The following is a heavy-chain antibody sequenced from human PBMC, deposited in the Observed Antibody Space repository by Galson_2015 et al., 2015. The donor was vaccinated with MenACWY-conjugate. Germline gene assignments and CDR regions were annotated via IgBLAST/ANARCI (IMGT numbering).Heavy chain of an antibody. V-gene: IGHV5-51*01. CDR3: ARERPVGYSGYDQGRNAFDI. D-gene: IGHD5-12*01. J-gene: IGHJ3*02. CDR2: IYPGDSDT. Sequence: QSGAEVKKPGESLKISCKGSGYSFTSYWIGWVRQMPGKGLEWMGTIYPGDSDTRYSPSFQGQVTISADKSISTAYLQWSSLKASDTAMYYCARERPVGYSGYDQGRNAFDIWGQGTMVTVSS. CDR1: GYSFTSYW.